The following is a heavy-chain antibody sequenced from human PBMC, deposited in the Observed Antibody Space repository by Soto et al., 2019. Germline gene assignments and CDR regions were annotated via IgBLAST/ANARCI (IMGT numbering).Heavy chain of an antibody. CDR3: VKDESINWYSGHFRH. CDR2: INWNSGSI. J-gene: IGHJ1*01. V-gene: IGHV3-9*01. Sequence: GGSLRLSCAASGFTFDDYAMHWVRQVPGKGLEWVSGINWNSGSIGYADSVKGRFAISRDNAKNSLHLQMNSLRAEDTAFYYCVKDESINWYSGHFRHWGQGXLVTVYS. CDR1: GFTFDDYA. D-gene: IGHD6-13*01.